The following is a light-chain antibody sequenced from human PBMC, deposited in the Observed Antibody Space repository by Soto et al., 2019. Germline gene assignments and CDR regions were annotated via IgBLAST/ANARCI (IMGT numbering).Light chain of an antibody. CDR2: DAS. J-gene: IGKJ1*01. Sequence: EIVLTQSPATLSLAPGERATLSCRASQSVSSYLAWYQQKPGQAPRLLIYDASNRATGIPARFSASGSGTDFTLTISSLEPEDFAVYYCQQRSSWSWTFGQGTKVDIK. V-gene: IGKV3-11*01. CDR1: QSVSSY. CDR3: QQRSSWSWT.